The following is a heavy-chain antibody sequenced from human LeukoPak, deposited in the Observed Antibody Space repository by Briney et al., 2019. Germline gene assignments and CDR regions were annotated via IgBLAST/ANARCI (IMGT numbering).Heavy chain of an antibody. J-gene: IGHJ4*02. CDR3: ARDSGSYYGSFDY. V-gene: IGHV1-2*02. CDR2: INPNSGGT. CDR1: GYTFTGYY. Sequence: ASVKVSCKASGYTFTGYYMHWVRQAPGQGLEWMGWINPNSGGTNYAQKFQGRVTMTRDTSISTAYMELSRLRSDDAAVYYCARDSGSYYGSFDYWGQGTLVTVPS. D-gene: IGHD1-26*01.